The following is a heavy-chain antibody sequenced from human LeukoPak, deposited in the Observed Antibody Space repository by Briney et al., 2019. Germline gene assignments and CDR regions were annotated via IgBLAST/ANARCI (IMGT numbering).Heavy chain of an antibody. CDR2: VSGSGDST. Sequence: GGSLRLSCAASGFTFSSYAMNWVRQAPGKGLEWVSTVSGSGDSTYYSDSVKGRFSISRGNSKNTLYLQMNSLRAEDTAVYYCAKGKIDYWGQGTLVTVSS. V-gene: IGHV3-23*01. CDR1: GFTFSSYA. J-gene: IGHJ4*02. CDR3: AKGKIDY.